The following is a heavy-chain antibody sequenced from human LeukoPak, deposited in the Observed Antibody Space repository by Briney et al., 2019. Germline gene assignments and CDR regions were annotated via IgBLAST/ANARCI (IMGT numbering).Heavy chain of an antibody. CDR1: GGSISSYY. D-gene: IGHD4-17*01. CDR3: ARSFYGDYRRDGWFDP. Sequence: PSETLSITCTDSGGSISSYYWSGIRQPPGKGLEWIGYIYYSGSTNYNPSLKSRVTISVDTSKNQFSLKLSSVTAADTAVYYCARSFYGDYRRDGWFDPWGQGTLVTVSS. CDR2: IYYSGST. V-gene: IGHV4-59*01. J-gene: IGHJ5*02.